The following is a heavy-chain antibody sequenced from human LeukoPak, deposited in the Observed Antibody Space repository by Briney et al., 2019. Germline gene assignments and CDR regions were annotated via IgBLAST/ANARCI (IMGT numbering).Heavy chain of an antibody. V-gene: IGHV3-20*01. CDR1: GFTFDDYG. CDR2: INWNGGST. Sequence: PGGSLRLSCSASGFTFDDYGMSWVRQAPGKGLEMVSGINWNGGSTGYADSVKRRFNISGDDAKNSLYLQMNSLRADDTALYHCARGTIGDYLDYWGQGTLVTVSS. CDR3: ARGTIGDYLDY. D-gene: IGHD4-17*01. J-gene: IGHJ4*02.